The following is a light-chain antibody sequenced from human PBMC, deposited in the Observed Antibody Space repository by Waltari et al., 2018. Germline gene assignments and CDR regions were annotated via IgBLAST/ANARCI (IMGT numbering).Light chain of an antibody. J-gene: IGLJ3*02. CDR3: VLYMGGGIL. CDR2: STN. CDR1: SGSVSTTYY. Sequence: QTVVTQEPSFSVSPGGTVTLTCCLRSGSVSTTYYPSWYQQTPGQAPRPLIYSTNTRSSGVPDRFSGSILGNKAALTITGAQADDESDYYCVLYMGGGILFGGGTKLTVL. V-gene: IGLV8-61*01.